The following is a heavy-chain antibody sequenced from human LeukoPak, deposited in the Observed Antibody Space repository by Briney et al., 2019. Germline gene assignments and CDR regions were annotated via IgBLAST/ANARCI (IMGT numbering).Heavy chain of an antibody. D-gene: IGHD2-2*01. CDR2: LSGSGGST. J-gene: IGHJ4*02. V-gene: IGHV3-23*01. Sequence: GGSLRLSCAASGFTFSSYAMTWVRQAPGKGLEWVSALSGSGGSTFYADSVKGRFTISRDNSKNTLYLQMNSLRAEDTAVYYCARGPKVPAPTYYFDYSGQGTLVTVSS. CDR3: ARGPKVPAPTYYFDY. CDR1: GFTFSSYA.